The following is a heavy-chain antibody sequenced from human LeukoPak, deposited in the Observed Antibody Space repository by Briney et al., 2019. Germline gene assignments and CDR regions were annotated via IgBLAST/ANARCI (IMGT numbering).Heavy chain of an antibody. V-gene: IGHV4-59*08. Sequence: SETLSLTCTVSGGSISSYYWSWIRQPPGKGLEWIGYIYCSGSTNYNPSLKSRVTISVDTSKNQFSLKLSSVTAADTAVYYCVTMTTVTTFDYWGQGTLVTVSS. J-gene: IGHJ4*02. CDR2: IYCSGST. D-gene: IGHD4-17*01. CDR3: VTMTTVTTFDY. CDR1: GGSISSYY.